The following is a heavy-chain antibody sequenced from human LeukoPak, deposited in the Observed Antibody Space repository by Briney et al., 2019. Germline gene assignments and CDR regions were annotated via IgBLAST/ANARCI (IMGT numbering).Heavy chain of an antibody. CDR2: IRDSGAET. D-gene: IGHD6-19*01. CDR3: AKERYISGWSDSFDY. V-gene: IGHV3-23*01. Sequence: PGGSLRLSCAASGFTFSTYGMSWVRQAPGKGLEWVSSIRDSGAETYYADSVRGRFTTSRDNSKNTLYLQMNSLGAEDTAVYYCAKERYISGWSDSFDYWGQGTLVTVSS. CDR1: GFTFSTYG. J-gene: IGHJ4*02.